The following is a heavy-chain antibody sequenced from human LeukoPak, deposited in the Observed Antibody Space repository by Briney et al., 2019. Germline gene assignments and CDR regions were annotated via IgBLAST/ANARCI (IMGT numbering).Heavy chain of an antibody. D-gene: IGHD3-16*01. J-gene: IGHJ4*02. V-gene: IGHV3-9*03. CDR1: GFTFDDYD. CDR3: AKDIGPRGQYYFDY. CDR2: ISWNSGSI. Sequence: GGSLRLSCAASGFTFDDYDVHWVRQAPGKGLEWVSGISWNSGSIGYADSVKGRFTISRDNAKNSLYLQMNSLRAEDMALYYCAKDIGPRGQYYFDYWGQGTLVTVSS.